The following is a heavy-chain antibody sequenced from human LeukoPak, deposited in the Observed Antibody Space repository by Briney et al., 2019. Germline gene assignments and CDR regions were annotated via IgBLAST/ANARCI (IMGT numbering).Heavy chain of an antibody. CDR3: ARAARPLDY. CDR1: GGSFSGYY. Sequence: PSETLSLTCAVYGGSFSGYYWSWIRQPPGKGLEWIGEINHSGSTNYNPSLKSRVTISVDTFKNQFSLKLSSVTAADTAVYYCARAARPLDYWGQGTLVTVSS. CDR2: INHSGST. V-gene: IGHV4-34*01. J-gene: IGHJ4*02. D-gene: IGHD6-6*01.